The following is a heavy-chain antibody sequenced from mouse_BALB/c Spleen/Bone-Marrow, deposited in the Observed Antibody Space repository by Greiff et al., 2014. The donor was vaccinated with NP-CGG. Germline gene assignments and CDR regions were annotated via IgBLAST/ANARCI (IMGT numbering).Heavy chain of an antibody. D-gene: IGHD4-1*01. CDR3: ARPPNWDDWYFDV. Sequence: VQLKESGPGLVKPGGSVKGSCKASGYSFTYYNMYWGKQSHGKSLEGIGYIDPYNGGTSYNQKFKGKDTLTVDKSSSTAFMHLNSLTSEDSAVYYCARPPNWDDWYFDVWGAGTTVTVSS. V-gene: IGHV1S135*01. CDR1: GYSFTYYN. J-gene: IGHJ1*01. CDR2: IDPYNGGT.